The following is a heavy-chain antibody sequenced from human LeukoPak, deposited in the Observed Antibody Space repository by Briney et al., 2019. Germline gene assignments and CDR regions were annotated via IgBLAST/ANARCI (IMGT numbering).Heavy chain of an antibody. D-gene: IGHD3-10*01. CDR3: ARGRGWYFDL. V-gene: IGHV3-74*01. J-gene: IGHJ2*01. CDR2: INSDGRII. Sequence: GGSLRLSCAASGFTFSNYWMHWVRQVPGKGLVWVSHINSDGRIINYADSVKGRFTISRDNAKNTLYLQMNRLRVEDTAVYYCARGRGWYFDLWGRGTLVTVSS. CDR1: GFTFSNYW.